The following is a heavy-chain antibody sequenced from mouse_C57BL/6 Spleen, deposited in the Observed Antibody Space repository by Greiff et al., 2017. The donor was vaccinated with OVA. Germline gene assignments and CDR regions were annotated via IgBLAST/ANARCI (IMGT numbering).Heavy chain of an antibody. V-gene: IGHV6-6*01. CDR1: GFTFSDAW. CDR3: TRPIGNDYDGFDY. Sequence: EVKLVESGGGLVQPGGSMKLSCAASGFTFSDAWMDWVRQSPEKGLEWVAEIRNKADNHASYYAESVKGRFTISRDDSTSSVYLQMNSLRAEDTGIYYCTRPIGNDYDGFDYWGQGTPVTVSA. CDR2: IRNKADNHAS. D-gene: IGHD2-4*01. J-gene: IGHJ3*01.